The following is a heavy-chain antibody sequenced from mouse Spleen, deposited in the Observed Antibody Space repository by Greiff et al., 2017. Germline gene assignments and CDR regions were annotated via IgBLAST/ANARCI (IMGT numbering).Heavy chain of an antibody. CDR2: ISYSGST. CDR3: ARRPDYYAMDY. V-gene: IGHV3-2*02. J-gene: IGHJ4*01. CDR1: GYSITSDYA. Sequence: QSGPGLVKPSQSLSLTCTVTGYSITSDYAWNWIRQFPGNKLEWMGYISYSGSTSYNPSLKSRISITRDTSKNQFFLQLNSVTTEDTATYYCARRPDYYAMDYWGQGTSVTVSS.